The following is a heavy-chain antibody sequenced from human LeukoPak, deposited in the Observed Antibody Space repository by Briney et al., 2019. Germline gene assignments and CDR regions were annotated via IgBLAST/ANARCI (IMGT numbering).Heavy chain of an antibody. Sequence: GGSLRLSCAASGFTFSSYGMHWVRQAPSKGLEWVAFIRYDGSNKYYADSVKGRFTISRDNSKNTLYLQMNSLRAEDTAVYYCAKVRGKLSDSSSTSCPLDYWGQGTLVTVSS. CDR1: GFTFSSYG. J-gene: IGHJ4*02. CDR2: IRYDGSNK. CDR3: AKVRGKLSDSSSTSCPLDY. V-gene: IGHV3-30*02. D-gene: IGHD2-2*01.